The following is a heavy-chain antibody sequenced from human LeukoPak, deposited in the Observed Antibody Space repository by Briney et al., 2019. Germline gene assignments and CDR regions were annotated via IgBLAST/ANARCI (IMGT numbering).Heavy chain of an antibody. CDR3: ARLRVTAAAFYGMDV. CDR1: GGSISSSSYY. Sequence: SETLSLTCTSGGSISSSSYYWGWIRQPPGKGLEWIGYLFYSGGTNYNPSLKSRVTISVDTSKNQFSLKLSSVTAADTAVYYCARLRVTAAAFYGMDVWGQGTTATVSS. V-gene: IGHV4-61*05. J-gene: IGHJ6*02. D-gene: IGHD2-21*02. CDR2: LFYSGGT.